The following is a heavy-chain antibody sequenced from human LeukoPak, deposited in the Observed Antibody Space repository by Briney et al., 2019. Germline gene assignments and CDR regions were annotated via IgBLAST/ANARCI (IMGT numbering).Heavy chain of an antibody. CDR3: ARDLYCSGGSCYSGLYY. D-gene: IGHD2-15*01. V-gene: IGHV3-30*04. Sequence: PGRSLRLSCAASGFTFSNYAMHWVRQAPGKGLEWVAVISYDGNYKYYADSVKGRFTISRDNSKNTLYLQMNSLRTEDTAVYSCARDLYCSGGSCYSGLYYWGQGTLVTVSS. CDR2: ISYDGNYK. J-gene: IGHJ4*02. CDR1: GFTFSNYA.